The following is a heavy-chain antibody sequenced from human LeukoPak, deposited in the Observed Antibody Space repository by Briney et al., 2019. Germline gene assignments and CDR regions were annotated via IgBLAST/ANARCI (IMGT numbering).Heavy chain of an antibody. Sequence: PGGSLRLSCAASGFTFSSYAMSWVRQAPGKGLEWVSAISGSGGSTYYADSVKGRFTISRDNSKNTPYLQMNSLRAEDTAVYYCAKGDDWGLSYYYYMDVWGKGTTVTVSS. D-gene: IGHD7-27*01. CDR1: GFTFSSYA. CDR2: ISGSGGST. CDR3: AKGDDWGLSYYYYMDV. V-gene: IGHV3-23*01. J-gene: IGHJ6*03.